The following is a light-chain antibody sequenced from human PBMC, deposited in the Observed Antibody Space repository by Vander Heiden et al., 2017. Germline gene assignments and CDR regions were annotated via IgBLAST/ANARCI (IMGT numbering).Light chain of an antibody. CDR2: NNT. J-gene: IGLJ1*01. V-gene: IGLV1-44*01. Sequence: QSVLTQPPSASGTPGQRVTMSCSGSSSNIGSSTVDWYQQLPGTAPKLLIYNNTQRPSGVPDRLSGSKSGTSASLAISGLQSEDEADHYCAAWDDSLNGYVFGTGTKVTVL. CDR3: AAWDDSLNGYV. CDR1: SSNIGSST.